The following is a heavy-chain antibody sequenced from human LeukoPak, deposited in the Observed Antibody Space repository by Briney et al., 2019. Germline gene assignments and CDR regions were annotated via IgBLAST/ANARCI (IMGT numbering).Heavy chain of an antibody. CDR1: GFTFEDHG. CDR2: INWRGDNT. V-gene: IGHV3-20*04. J-gene: IGHJ4*02. CDR3: ARERTEAAGNPSDY. Sequence: GGSLRLSCGASGFTFEDHGMTWVRQAPGKGLEWDSGINWRGDNTGYADSVKGRSTISRDNAKSSLYLQMSSLRVEDTALYYCARERTEAAGNPSDYWGQGALVTVSS. D-gene: IGHD6-13*01.